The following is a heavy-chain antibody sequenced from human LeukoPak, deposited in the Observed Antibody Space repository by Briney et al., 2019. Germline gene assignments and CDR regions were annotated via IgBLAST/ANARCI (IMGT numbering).Heavy chain of an antibody. CDR1: GGSISSGSYY. Sequence: PSETLSLTCTVSGGSISSGSYYWSWIRQPAGKGLEWIGRIYTSGSTNYNPSLNSRVTISVDTSKNQFSLKLSSVTAADTAVYYCAREPDGLRYFDRVKAFDIWGQGTMVTVSS. J-gene: IGHJ3*02. V-gene: IGHV4-61*02. CDR3: AREPDGLRYFDRVKAFDI. CDR2: IYTSGST. D-gene: IGHD3-9*01.